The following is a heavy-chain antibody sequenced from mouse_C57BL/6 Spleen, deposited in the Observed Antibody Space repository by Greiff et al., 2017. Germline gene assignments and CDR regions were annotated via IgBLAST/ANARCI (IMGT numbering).Heavy chain of an antibody. CDR2: ISRGGSYT. CDR1: GFTFSSYG. J-gene: IGHJ2*01. Sequence: EVQLMESGGDLVRPGGSLKLSCAASGFTFSSYGMSWVRQTPDKGLEWVATISRGGSYTYYPDNVKGRFTLSRDNATNTLYLQMSSLKSEDTAMYYCARDSNYDYWGQGTTLTVSS. CDR3: ARDSNYDY. D-gene: IGHD2-5*01. V-gene: IGHV5-6*01.